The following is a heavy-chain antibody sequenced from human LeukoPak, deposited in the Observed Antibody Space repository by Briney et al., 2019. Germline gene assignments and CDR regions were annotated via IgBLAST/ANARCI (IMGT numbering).Heavy chain of an antibody. V-gene: IGHV3-74*01. Sequence: PGGSLRLSCAASGFIFDDYDMNWVRQAPGKGLVWVSRINSDGINTSYADSVKGRFTISRDNAKNTLNLQMNSLRAEDTAVYYCARDLGQYYDTSDNWFDPWGQGTLVTVSS. CDR2: INSDGINT. J-gene: IGHJ5*02. D-gene: IGHD3-22*01. CDR1: GFIFDDYD. CDR3: ARDLGQYYDTSDNWFDP.